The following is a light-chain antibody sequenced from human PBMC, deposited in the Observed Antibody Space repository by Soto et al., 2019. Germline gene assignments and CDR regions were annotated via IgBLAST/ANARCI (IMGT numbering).Light chain of an antibody. CDR3: QQFNNWPQT. CDR2: GAS. V-gene: IGKV3-15*01. J-gene: IGKJ1*01. Sequence: EIVLTQSPGTLSLSPGERATLSCRASQSVSSNLAWYQQKGGQAPRLLIYGASTRATGIPARFSGSGSGTEFTLTISSLQSEDFAVYVCQQFNNWPQTCGQGTKVDIK. CDR1: QSVSSN.